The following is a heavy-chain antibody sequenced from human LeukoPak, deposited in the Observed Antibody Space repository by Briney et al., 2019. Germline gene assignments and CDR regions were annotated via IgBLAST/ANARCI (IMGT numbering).Heavy chain of an antibody. J-gene: IGHJ5*02. CDR3: AIEGVYCSGGSCYGGSFDP. D-gene: IGHD2-15*01. V-gene: IGHV4-4*07. CDR1: GGSISSYY. CDR2: IYTSGST. Sequence: KTSETLSLTCTVSGGSISSYYWSWIRQPAGKGLEWIGRIYTSGSTNYNPSLKSRVTMSVDTSKNQFPLKLSSVTAADTAVYYCAIEGVYCSGGSCYGGSFDPWGQGTLVTVSS.